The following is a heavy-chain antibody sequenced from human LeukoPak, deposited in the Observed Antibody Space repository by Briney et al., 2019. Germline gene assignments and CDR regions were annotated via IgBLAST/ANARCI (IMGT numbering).Heavy chain of an antibody. CDR2: ISGSGGST. V-gene: IGHV3-23*01. J-gene: IGHJ4*02. CDR1: GFTFSSYA. CDR3: AKVGLKAYFSSNDY. Sequence: GGSLRLSCAASGFTFSSYAMSWVRQAPGKGLEWVSAISGSGGSTYYADSVKGRFTISRDNSKNTLYLQMNSLRAGDTAVYYCAKVGLKAYFSSNDYWGQGTLVTVSS. D-gene: IGHD2-21*01.